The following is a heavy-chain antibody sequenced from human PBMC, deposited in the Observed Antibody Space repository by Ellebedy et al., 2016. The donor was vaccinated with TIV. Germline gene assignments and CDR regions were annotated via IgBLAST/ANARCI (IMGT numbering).Heavy chain of an antibody. CDR2: INPYTGDT. V-gene: IGHV1-2*02. J-gene: IGHJ5*02. Sequence: AASVKVSCKASGYTFTDHYMHWVRQAPGQGLEWMGWINPYTGDTNYAQKFQGRVSMSGAKSISTAFMQLTSLTSEDTAVYYCARNRGSSADFDPWGQGSLVTVSS. CDR1: GYTFTDHY. D-gene: IGHD2-2*01. CDR3: ARNRGSSADFDP.